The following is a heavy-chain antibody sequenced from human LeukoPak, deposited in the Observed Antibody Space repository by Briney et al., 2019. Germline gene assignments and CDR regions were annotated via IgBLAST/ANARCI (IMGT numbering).Heavy chain of an antibody. CDR1: GFTFSSYS. Sequence: PGGSLRLSCAVSGFTFSSYSMNWVRQAPGKGLEWVSSISSSSSYIYYADSVKGRFTISRDNAKNSLYLQMNSLRAEDTAVYYCARLMNYDILTGYDYWGQGTLVTVSS. V-gene: IGHV3-21*01. CDR3: ARLMNYDILTGYDY. J-gene: IGHJ4*02. CDR2: ISSSSSYI. D-gene: IGHD3-9*01.